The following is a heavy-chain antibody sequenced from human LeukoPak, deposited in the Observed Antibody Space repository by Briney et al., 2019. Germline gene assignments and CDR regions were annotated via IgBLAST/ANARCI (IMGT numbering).Heavy chain of an antibody. Sequence: PSETLSLTCTVSGGSISSYYWSWIRQPPGKGLEWIGYIYYSGSTNYNPSLKSRVTISVDTSKNQFSLKLSSVTAADTAVYYCARVGGYYDILTGSTNWFDPWGQGTLVTVSS. CDR2: IYYSGST. D-gene: IGHD3-9*01. CDR3: ARVGGYYDILTGSTNWFDP. V-gene: IGHV4-59*01. J-gene: IGHJ5*02. CDR1: GGSISSYY.